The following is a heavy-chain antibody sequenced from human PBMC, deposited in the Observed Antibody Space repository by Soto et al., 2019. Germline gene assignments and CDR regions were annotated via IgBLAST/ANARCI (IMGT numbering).Heavy chain of an antibody. J-gene: IGHJ6*02. CDR3: ARMRRGVSGRKYYYYGMDV. CDR2: INHSGST. Sequence: KTSETLSLTCAVYGGSFSGYYWSWIRQPPGKGLEWIGEINHSGSTNYNPSLKSRVTISVDTSKNQFSLKLSSVTAADTAVYYCARMRRGVSGRKYYYYGMDVWGQGTTVTVSS. CDR1: GGSFSGYY. D-gene: IGHD1-26*01. V-gene: IGHV4-34*01.